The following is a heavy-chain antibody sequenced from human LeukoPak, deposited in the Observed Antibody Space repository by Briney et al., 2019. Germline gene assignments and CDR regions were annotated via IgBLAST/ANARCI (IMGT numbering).Heavy chain of an antibody. Sequence: GGSLRLSCAASGFTFSNAWMSWVRQAPGKGLEWVGRIKSKTDGGTTDYAAPVKGRFTISRDDSKNTLYLQMNSLRAEDTAVYYCVFLDTGWYSDGFDMWGQGTMVTVSS. V-gene: IGHV3-15*01. D-gene: IGHD6-19*01. J-gene: IGHJ3*02. CDR1: GFTFSNAW. CDR3: VFLDTGWYSDGFDM. CDR2: IKSKTDGGTT.